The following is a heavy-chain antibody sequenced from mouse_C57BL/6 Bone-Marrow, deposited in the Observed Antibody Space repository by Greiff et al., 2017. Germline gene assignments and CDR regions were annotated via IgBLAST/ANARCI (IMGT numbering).Heavy chain of an antibody. D-gene: IGHD1-1*01. J-gene: IGHJ1*03. CDR3: ARDRTIYYYGSSSWYFDV. Sequence: EVMLVESGGGLVKPGGSLKLSCAASGFTFSSYAMSWVRQTPEKRLEWVATISDGGSYTYYPDNVKGRFTISRDNAKNNLYLQMSHLKSEDTAMYYCARDRTIYYYGSSSWYFDVWGTGTTVTVSS. V-gene: IGHV5-4*01. CDR2: ISDGGSYT. CDR1: GFTFSSYA.